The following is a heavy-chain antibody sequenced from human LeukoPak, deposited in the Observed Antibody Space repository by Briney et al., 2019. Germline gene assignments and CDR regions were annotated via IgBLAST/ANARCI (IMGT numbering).Heavy chain of an antibody. Sequence: GGSLRLSCAASGFTFSSYSMNWVRQAPGKGLEWASYITGSSSSNSYADSVKGRFTISRDNAKNSLYLQMNSLRDEDTAVYYCARDWQWVFDYWGQGALVTVSS. CDR1: GFTFSSYS. J-gene: IGHJ4*02. CDR2: ITGSSSSN. V-gene: IGHV3-48*02. D-gene: IGHD6-19*01. CDR3: ARDWQWVFDY.